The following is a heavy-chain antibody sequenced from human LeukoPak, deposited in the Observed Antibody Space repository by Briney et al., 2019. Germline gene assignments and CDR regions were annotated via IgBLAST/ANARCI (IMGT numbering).Heavy chain of an antibody. V-gene: IGHV3-30*03. CDR2: ISYDGSNK. D-gene: IGHD2-15*01. CDR3: ARDRAATGLNWFDP. Sequence: GRSLRLSCAASGFSFSSYGMHWARQAPGKGLEWVAVISYDGSNKYYALSVKGRFTISRDNSKNTLYLQMSSLRAEDTAVYYCARDRAATGLNWFDPWGQGTLVTVSS. J-gene: IGHJ5*02. CDR1: GFSFSSYG.